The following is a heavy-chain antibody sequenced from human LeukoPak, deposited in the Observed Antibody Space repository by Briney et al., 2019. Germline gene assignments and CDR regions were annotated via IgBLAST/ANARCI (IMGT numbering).Heavy chain of an antibody. CDR3: ARGDYDSSGYLPYGMDV. J-gene: IGHJ6*02. D-gene: IGHD3-22*01. Sequence: GGSLRLSCAASGFTFSNCAMHWVRQAPGKGLEWVAVISHDGSKKYYADSVKGRFTISRDNSKNTLYLQMNSLRTEDTAVYYCARGDYDSSGYLPYGMDVWGQGTTVTVSS. CDR2: ISHDGSKK. CDR1: GFTFSNCA. V-gene: IGHV3-30*03.